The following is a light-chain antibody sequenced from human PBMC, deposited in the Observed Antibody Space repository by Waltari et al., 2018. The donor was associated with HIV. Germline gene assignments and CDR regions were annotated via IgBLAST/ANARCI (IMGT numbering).Light chain of an antibody. J-gene: IGKJ4*01. CDR3: MQALQTPLT. CDR1: QSLLHSNGYNY. V-gene: IGKV2-28*01. Sequence: DIAMTQSPLSLPVTPGEPASISCRSSQSLLHSNGYNYLDWYLQKPGQSPQLLIYLGSNRASGVSDRFSGSGSGIDFTLKISRVESDDVGLYYCMQALQTPLTFGGGTKVEIK. CDR2: LGS.